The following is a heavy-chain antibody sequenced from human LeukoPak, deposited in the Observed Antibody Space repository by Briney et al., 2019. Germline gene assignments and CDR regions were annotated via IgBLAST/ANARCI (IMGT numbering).Heavy chain of an antibody. V-gene: IGHV1-69*13. J-gene: IGHJ5*02. CDR2: IIPIFGTA. D-gene: IGHD1-7*01. CDR1: GGTFSSYA. Sequence: VASVKVSCKASGGTFSSYAISWVRQAPGQGLEWMGGIIPIFGTANYAQKFQGRVTITAVESTSTAYMELSSLRSEDTAVYYCARDTLELRDGWFDPWGQGTLVTVSS. CDR3: ARDTLELRDGWFDP.